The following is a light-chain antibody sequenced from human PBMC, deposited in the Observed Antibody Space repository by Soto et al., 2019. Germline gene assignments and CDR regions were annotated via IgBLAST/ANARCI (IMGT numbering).Light chain of an antibody. CDR3: QQHNSYWT. V-gene: IGKV1-5*01. CDR2: DAS. CDR1: QSISSW. J-gene: IGKJ1*01. Sequence: DIQMTQSPSTLSASVGDRVTITCRASQSISSWLAWYQQKPGKAPKLLIYDASSLESGVPSRFSGSGSGTQFTLTISSLQPDDFATYYCQQHNSYWTFGQGTKVGIK.